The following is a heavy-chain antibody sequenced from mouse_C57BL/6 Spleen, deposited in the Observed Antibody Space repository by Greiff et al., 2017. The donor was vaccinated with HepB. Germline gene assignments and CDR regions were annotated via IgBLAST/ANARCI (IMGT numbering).Heavy chain of an antibody. CDR2: IWSDGST. J-gene: IGHJ4*01. CDR1: GFSLTSYG. V-gene: IGHV2-6-1*01. Sequence: QVQLQQSGPGLVAPSQSLSITCTVSGFSLTSYGVHWVRQPPGKGLEWLVVIWSDGSTTYNSALKSRLSISKDNSKSQVFLKMNRLQTDDTAMYYCARQGDGYYAMDYWGQGTSVTVAS. CDR3: ARQGDGYYAMDY.